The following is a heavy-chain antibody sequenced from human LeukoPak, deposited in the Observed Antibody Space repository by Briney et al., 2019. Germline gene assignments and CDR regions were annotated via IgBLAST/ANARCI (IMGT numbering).Heavy chain of an antibody. Sequence: ASMKVSCKASGYTFTSYDINWVRQATGQGLEWMGWMNPNNGNTGYAQKFQGRVTMTRSTSISTAYMELSSLRSEDTAVYFCVRVQSGSYARYGMDVWGQGTTVTVPS. V-gene: IGHV1-8*01. J-gene: IGHJ6*02. CDR3: VRVQSGSYARYGMDV. CDR1: GYTFTSYD. D-gene: IGHD3-16*01. CDR2: MNPNNGNT.